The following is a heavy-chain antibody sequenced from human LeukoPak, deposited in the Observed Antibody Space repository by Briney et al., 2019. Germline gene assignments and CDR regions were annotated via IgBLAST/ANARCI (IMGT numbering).Heavy chain of an antibody. CDR3: AKDLGTAAGTDY. J-gene: IGHJ4*02. V-gene: IGHV3-23*01. CDR1: GFTFSDYA. D-gene: IGHD6-13*01. Sequence: GGSLRLSCAASGFTFSDYALGWVRQAPGRGLEWVATLSGSGAGTYYSDSVQGRFTISRDNSKRTLFLQMNSLRAEDTAFYYCAKDLGTAAGTDYWGQGTLVTVSS. CDR2: LSGSGAGT.